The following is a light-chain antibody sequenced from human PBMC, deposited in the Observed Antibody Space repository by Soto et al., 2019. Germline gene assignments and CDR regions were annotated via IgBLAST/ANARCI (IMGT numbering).Light chain of an antibody. CDR1: QNIDIF. V-gene: IGKV1-39*01. Sequence: DIHMAQSPSSLSASVGDRVTITCRASQNIDIFLNWYQQKPGKSPKLLLYATSTMHNEVPSRFNGSGTGTDFTVTISSLQPEDFGTYYCQHTYSSPLTFGGGTNVDIK. CDR3: QHTYSSPLT. CDR2: ATS. J-gene: IGKJ4*01.